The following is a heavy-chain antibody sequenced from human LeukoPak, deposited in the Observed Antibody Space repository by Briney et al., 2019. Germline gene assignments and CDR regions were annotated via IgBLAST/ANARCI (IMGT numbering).Heavy chain of an antibody. V-gene: IGHV1-18*01. CDR3: AGENCSGGTCRKADY. J-gene: IGHJ4*02. Sequence: ASVNVSCKASGYTFTRYGISWVRQAPGQGLEWMGWISAYNGNTKYAQNLQGRVTMTTDTSTSTAYMELRSLRSDDTAVYYCAGENCSGGTCRKADYWGQGTLVTVSS. CDR1: GYTFTRYG. CDR2: ISAYNGNT. D-gene: IGHD2-15*01.